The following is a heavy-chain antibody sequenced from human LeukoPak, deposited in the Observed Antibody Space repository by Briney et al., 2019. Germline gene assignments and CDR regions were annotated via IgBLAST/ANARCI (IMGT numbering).Heavy chain of an antibody. D-gene: IGHD5-12*01. V-gene: IGHV4-39*07. J-gene: IGHJ4*02. Sequence: NSSETLSLTCTVSGVSISSSSYYWGWIRQPPGKGLEWIGSIYYSGSTYYNPSLKSRVTISVDTSKNQFSLKLSSVTAAATAVYYCARRGYSGYDPYYFDYWGQGTLVTVSS. CDR3: ARRGYSGYDPYYFDY. CDR1: GVSISSSSYY. CDR2: IYYSGST.